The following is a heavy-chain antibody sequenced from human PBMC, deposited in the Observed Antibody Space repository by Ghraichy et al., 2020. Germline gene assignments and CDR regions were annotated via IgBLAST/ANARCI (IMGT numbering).Heavy chain of an antibody. D-gene: IGHD5-18*01. V-gene: IGHV4-34*01. Sequence: SQTLSLTCAVYGGSFSGYYWSWIRQPPGKGLEWIGEINHSGSTNYNPSLKSRVTISVDTSKNQFSLKLSSVTAADTAVYYCARRGGYSYGYHLPRKYYFDYWGQGTLVTVSS. J-gene: IGHJ4*02. CDR2: INHSGST. CDR3: ARRGGYSYGYHLPRKYYFDY. CDR1: GGSFSGYY.